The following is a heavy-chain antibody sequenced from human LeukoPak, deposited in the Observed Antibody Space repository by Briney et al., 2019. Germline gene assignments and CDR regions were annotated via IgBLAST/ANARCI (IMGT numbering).Heavy chain of an antibody. D-gene: IGHD3-10*01. CDR2: VSYDGSNK. Sequence: GGFLRLSCAASGFTFSSYAMHWVRQAPGKGLEWVAVVSYDGSNKYYADSVKGRFTISRDNSKNTLYLQMNSLRAEDTAVYYCAREIEWFGELFSPTGDWGQGTLVTVSS. CDR3: AREIEWFGELFSPTGD. J-gene: IGHJ4*02. V-gene: IGHV3-30*04. CDR1: GFTFSSYA.